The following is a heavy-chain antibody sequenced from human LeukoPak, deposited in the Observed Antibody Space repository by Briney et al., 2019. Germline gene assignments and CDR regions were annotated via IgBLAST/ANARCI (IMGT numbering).Heavy chain of an antibody. V-gene: IGHV3-30*18. CDR1: GFTFSSYG. J-gene: IGHJ6*02. Sequence: PGGSVRLSCAASGFTFSSYGMHWVRQAPGKGLEWVAVISYDGSNEYYVDSVKGRFTISRDNSKNTLYLQMNSLRAEDTAVYYCAKALARNDFWSGYYDYYYYGMDVWGQGTTVTVSS. CDR2: ISYDGSNE. CDR3: AKALARNDFWSGYYDYYYYGMDV. D-gene: IGHD3-3*01.